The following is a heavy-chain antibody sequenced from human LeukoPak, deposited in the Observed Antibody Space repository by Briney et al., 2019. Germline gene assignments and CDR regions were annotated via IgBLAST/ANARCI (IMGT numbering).Heavy chain of an antibody. CDR3: ARTLPGFGRDFWSGYFDY. Sequence: SETLSLTCAVYGGTFSGYYWSWIRQPPGKGLEWIGEINHSGSTNYNPSLKSRVTISVDTSKNQFSLKLSSVTAADTAVYYCARTLPGFGRDFWSGYFDYWGQGTLVTVSS. CDR2: INHSGST. V-gene: IGHV4-34*01. J-gene: IGHJ4*02. CDR1: GGTFSGYY. D-gene: IGHD3-3*01.